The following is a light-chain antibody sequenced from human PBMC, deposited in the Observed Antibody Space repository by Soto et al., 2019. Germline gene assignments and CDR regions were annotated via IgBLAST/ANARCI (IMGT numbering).Light chain of an antibody. CDR2: GAS. V-gene: IGKV3-15*01. J-gene: IGKJ1*01. CDR3: QQYNNWWT. CDR1: QSISSN. Sequence: EIVLTQSPATLSLSPGERATPSCRASQSISSNLAWYQQKPGQAPRLLIYGASTRATGIPARFSGSGSGTEFTLTISSLQSEDFAVYYCQQYNNWWTFGQGTKVDI.